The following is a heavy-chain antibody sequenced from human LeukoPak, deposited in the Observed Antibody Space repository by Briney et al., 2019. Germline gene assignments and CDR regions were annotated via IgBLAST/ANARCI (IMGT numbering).Heavy chain of an antibody. CDR2: IYYSGST. J-gene: IGHJ6*02. D-gene: IGHD3-9*01. Sequence: KPSETLSLTCTGSGGSISSYYWSWIRQPPGKGLEWIGYIYYSGSTNYNPSLKSRVTISVDTSKNQFSLKLSSVTAADTAVYYCARVREYDILTGFRGMDVWGQGTTVTVSS. V-gene: IGHV4-59*01. CDR1: GGSISSYY. CDR3: ARVREYDILTGFRGMDV.